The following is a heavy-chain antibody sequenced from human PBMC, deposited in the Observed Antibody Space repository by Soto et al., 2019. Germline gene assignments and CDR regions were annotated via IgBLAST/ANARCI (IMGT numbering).Heavy chain of an antibody. CDR1: GFTFGDYY. J-gene: IGHJ5*02. CDR3: ARDLRAVGMASRFDP. CDR2: IGNRGTGI. Sequence: QVQLVESGGGLVKPGGSLRLSCEASGFTFGDYYMTWIRQAPGKGLEWVSFIGNRGTGIYYADSVKGRFTIFRDNAKNSLYLEMNRLRGEDTGKDYCARDLRAVGMASRFDPWGQGTLVTVSS. D-gene: IGHD6-13*01. V-gene: IGHV3-11*01.